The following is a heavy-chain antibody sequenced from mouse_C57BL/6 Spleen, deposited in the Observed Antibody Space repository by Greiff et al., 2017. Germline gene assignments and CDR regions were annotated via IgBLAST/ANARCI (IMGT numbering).Heavy chain of an antibody. CDR2: INPSNGGT. J-gene: IGHJ3*01. Sequence: QVQLQQPGTELVKPGASVKMSCKASGYTFTSYWMHWVKQRPGQGLEWIGNINPSNGGTNYNEKFKSKATLSVDKSSSTAYMQLSSLTSEDSAVYYCAGEDYYDGYTWFAYWGQGTLVTVSA. V-gene: IGHV1-53*01. D-gene: IGHD2-3*01. CDR3: AGEDYYDGYTWFAY. CDR1: GYTFTSYW.